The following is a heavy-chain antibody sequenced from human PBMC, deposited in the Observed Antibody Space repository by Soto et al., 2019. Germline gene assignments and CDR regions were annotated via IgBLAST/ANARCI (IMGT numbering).Heavy chain of an antibody. CDR3: AKGRGGSGSLPPRVDF. Sequence: EVQLLESGGGLVQPGGSLRLSCAASGFTFNNYAMTWVRQAPGKGLEWVSAISGGGDTTSYADSVKGRFTVSRDGSKKTLYLQMSSVRAEDTALYYCAKGRGGSGSLPPRVDFWGQGTLVTVSS. D-gene: IGHD3-10*01. V-gene: IGHV3-23*01. CDR2: ISGGGDTT. J-gene: IGHJ4*02. CDR1: GFTFNNYA.